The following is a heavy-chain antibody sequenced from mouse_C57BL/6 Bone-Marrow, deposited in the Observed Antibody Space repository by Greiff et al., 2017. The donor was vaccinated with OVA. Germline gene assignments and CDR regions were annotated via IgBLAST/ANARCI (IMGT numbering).Heavy chain of an antibody. CDR1: GYSFTSYW. CDR2: IDPNSGGT. V-gene: IGHV1-72*01. J-gene: IGHJ4*01. Sequence: VQLQQPGAELVKPGASVTLSCKASGYSFTSYWMHWVKQRPGRGLEWIGRIDPNSGGTKYNEKFKSKATLTVDKPSSTAYMQLSSLTSEDSAVYDGARDSSGPYYYAMDYWGQGTSVTVSS. D-gene: IGHD3-2*02. CDR3: ARDSSGPYYYAMDY.